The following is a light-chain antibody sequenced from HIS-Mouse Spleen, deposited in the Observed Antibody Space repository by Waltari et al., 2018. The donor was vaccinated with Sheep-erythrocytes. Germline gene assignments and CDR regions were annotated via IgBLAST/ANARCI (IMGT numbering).Light chain of an antibody. CDR3: AAWDDSLNGVV. Sequence: QSMLTQPPSASGTPGQRVTISCSGSSSNIGSNTVNWYQQLPGTAPKLLIYSNNQRPPGVPDRFSGSKSGTSASLAISGLQSEDEADYYCAAWDDSLNGVVFGGGTKLTVL. CDR2: SNN. CDR1: SSNIGSNT. V-gene: IGLV1-44*01. J-gene: IGLJ2*01.